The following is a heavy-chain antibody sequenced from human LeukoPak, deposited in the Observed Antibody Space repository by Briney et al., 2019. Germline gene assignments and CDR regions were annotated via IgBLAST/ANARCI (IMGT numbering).Heavy chain of an antibody. CDR3: ARDGRFPPEVLPRYFDS. Sequence: SETLSLTCSVSGFSISSGYFWGWIRQPPGKGLEWIASIFHTGSTYYNPSLKSRVTMSVDTSKNQFSLKLSSVTAADTAVYYCARDGRFPPEVLPRYFDSWGQGTLVTVSS. J-gene: IGHJ4*02. D-gene: IGHD1-14*01. CDR2: IFHTGST. V-gene: IGHV4-38-2*02. CDR1: GFSISSGYF.